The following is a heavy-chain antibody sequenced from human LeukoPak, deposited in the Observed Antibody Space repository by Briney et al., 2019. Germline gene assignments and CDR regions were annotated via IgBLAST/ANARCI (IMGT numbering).Heavy chain of an antibody. V-gene: IGHV3-23*01. D-gene: IGHD3-10*01. J-gene: IGHJ6*02. Sequence: GGSLRLSCAASGFTFSSYAMSWVRQAPGKGLEWVSAISGSGGSTYYADSVKGRFTISRDNSKNTLYLQMNSLRAEDTAVYYCAKDGMVRGVIISYYYYYGMDVWGQGTTVTVSS. CDR1: GFTFSSYA. CDR3: AKDGMVRGVIISYYYYYGMDV. CDR2: ISGSGGST.